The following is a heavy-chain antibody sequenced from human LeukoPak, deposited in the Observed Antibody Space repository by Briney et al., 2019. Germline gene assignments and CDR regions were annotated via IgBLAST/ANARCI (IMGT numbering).Heavy chain of an antibody. Sequence: GASVKVSCKASGYSFTGYYIHWVRQAPGQGLGWMGWIKPNSGGTNYVQKFQGRVTMTRDTSISTAYMELSRLRYDDTAVYYCARGQYYDSSGYRTLGAFDIWGQGTMVTVSS. D-gene: IGHD3-22*01. CDR2: IKPNSGGT. J-gene: IGHJ3*02. CDR1: GYSFTGYY. CDR3: ARGQYYDSSGYRTLGAFDI. V-gene: IGHV1-2*02.